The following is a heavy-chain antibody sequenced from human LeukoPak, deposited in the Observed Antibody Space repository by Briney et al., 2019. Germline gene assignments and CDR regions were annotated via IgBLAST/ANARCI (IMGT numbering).Heavy chain of an antibody. J-gene: IGHJ5*02. V-gene: IGHV4-30-2*01. D-gene: IGHD3-10*01. CDR1: GGSISSGGYS. CDR3: ARTYYYGSGTPNWFDP. CDR2: IYHSGST. Sequence: SETLYLTCAVPGGSISSGGYSWSWIRQPPGKGLEWIGYIYHSGSTYYNPSLKSRVTLSVDRSKNQFSLKLSSVTAADTAVYYCARTYYYGSGTPNWFDPWGQGTLVTVSS.